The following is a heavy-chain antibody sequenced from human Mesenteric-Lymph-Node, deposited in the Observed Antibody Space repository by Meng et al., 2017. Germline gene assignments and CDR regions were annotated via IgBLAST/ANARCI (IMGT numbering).Heavy chain of an antibody. CDR1: GESLSGHY. J-gene: IGHJ4*02. CDR3: ARGSREAVAGSYYFDY. D-gene: IGHD6-19*01. CDR2: INPGGST. Sequence: GSLRLSCAVNGESLSGHYWSWIRQPPGKGLTWIGEINPGGSTKYNPSLMSRVTISVDTSKNQFSLKLSSVTAADTAVYYCARGSREAVAGSYYFDYWGQGTLVTVSS. V-gene: IGHV4-34*01.